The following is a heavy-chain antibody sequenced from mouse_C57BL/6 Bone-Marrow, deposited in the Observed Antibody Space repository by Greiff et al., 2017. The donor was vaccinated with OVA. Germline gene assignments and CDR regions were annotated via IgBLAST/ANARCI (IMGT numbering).Heavy chain of an antibody. CDR1: GYTFTDYN. CDR3: ASYCKGFAY. V-gene: IGHV1-22*01. J-gene: IGHJ3*01. CDR2: INPNNGGT. D-gene: IGHD1-1*01. Sequence: VQLQQSGPELVKPGASVKMSCKASGYTFTDYNMHWVKQSPGKSLEWIGYINPNNGGTSYNQKFKGTATLTVNKSSSTAYMELRSLTSEDSAVYYCASYCKGFAYWGQGTLVTVSA.